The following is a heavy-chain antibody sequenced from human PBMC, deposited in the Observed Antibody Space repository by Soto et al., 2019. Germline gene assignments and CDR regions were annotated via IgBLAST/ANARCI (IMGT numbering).Heavy chain of an antibody. J-gene: IGHJ4*02. CDR2: IIPIFGTA. D-gene: IGHD6-13*01. CDR3: ARVSGAPIDSSSWYYFDY. CDR1: GGTFSSYA. Sequence: SVKVSCKASGGTFSSYAISWVRQAPGQGLEWMGGIIPIFGTANYAQKFQGRVTITADESTSTAYMELSSLRSEDTAVYYCARVSGAPIDSSSWYYFDYWGQGTLVTVSS. V-gene: IGHV1-69*13.